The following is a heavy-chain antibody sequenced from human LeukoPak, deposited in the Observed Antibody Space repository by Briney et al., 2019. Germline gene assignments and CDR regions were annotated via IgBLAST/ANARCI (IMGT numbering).Heavy chain of an antibody. CDR2: IGTAGDT. CDR1: GFTFSSYD. D-gene: IGHD3-22*01. V-gene: IGHV3-13*01. Sequence: PGGSLRLSCAASGFTFSSYDMHWVRQAPGKGLEWVSAIGTAGDTYYPGSVKGRFTISRENAKNSLYLQMNSLRAGDTAVYYCARDQCVSITMIVVVITTHAPAWFDPWGQGTLVTVSS. J-gene: IGHJ5*02. CDR3: ARDQCVSITMIVVVITTHAPAWFDP.